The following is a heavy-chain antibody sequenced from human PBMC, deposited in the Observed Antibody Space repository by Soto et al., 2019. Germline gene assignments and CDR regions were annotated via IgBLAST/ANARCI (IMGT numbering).Heavy chain of an antibody. CDR1: GFTFSSYA. D-gene: IGHD3-22*01. CDR3: AKERANYYDSSGEDAFDI. CDR2: ISGSGGST. V-gene: IGHV3-23*01. Sequence: PGGSLRLSCAASGFTFSSYAMSWVRQAPGKGLEWVSAISGSGGSTYYADSVKGRFTISRDNSKNTLYLQMNSLRAEDTAVYYCAKERANYYDSSGEDAFDIWGQGTMVTVSS. J-gene: IGHJ3*02.